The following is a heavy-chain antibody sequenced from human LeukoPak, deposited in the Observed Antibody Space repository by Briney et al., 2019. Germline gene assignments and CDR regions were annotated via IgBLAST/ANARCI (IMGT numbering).Heavy chain of an antibody. D-gene: IGHD3-16*02. J-gene: IGHJ1*01. Sequence: GGSLRLSCAASGFTFSSYSMNWVRQAPGKGLEWVSSISSSSSYIYYADSVKGRFTISRDNAKNSLYLQMNSLRAEDTAVYYRAREDDPIVYFQHWGQGTLVTVSS. CDR1: GFTFSSYS. CDR3: AREDDPIVYFQH. V-gene: IGHV3-21*01. CDR2: ISSSSSYI.